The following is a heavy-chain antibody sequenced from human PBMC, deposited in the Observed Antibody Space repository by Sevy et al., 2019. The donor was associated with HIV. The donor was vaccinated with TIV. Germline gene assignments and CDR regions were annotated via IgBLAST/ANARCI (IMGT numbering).Heavy chain of an antibody. V-gene: IGHV1-69*13. D-gene: IGHD6-6*01. CDR3: ASGSIAARLDYYYMDV. CDR2: IIPIFGTA. J-gene: IGHJ6*03. CDR1: GGTFSSYA. Sequence: ASVKVSCKASGGTFSSYAISWVRQAPGQGLEWMGGIIPIFGTANYAQKFQGRVTITADESTSTAYMELSSLRSEDTAVYYCASGSIAARLDYYYMDVWGKGTTVTVSS.